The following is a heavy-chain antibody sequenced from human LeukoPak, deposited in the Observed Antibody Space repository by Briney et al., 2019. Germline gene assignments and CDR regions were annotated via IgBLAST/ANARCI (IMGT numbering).Heavy chain of an antibody. Sequence: GASVKVSCKASGYSFSSYGISWVRQAPTQGLEWMGWISAYNGNTNYAQKYQDRVTMTTDTSTTTAYMELRSLRSDDTAVYYCARLRLGELSLGFDPWGQGTLVTVSS. CDR3: ARLRLGELSLGFDP. CDR2: ISAYNGNT. D-gene: IGHD3-16*02. V-gene: IGHV1-18*01. J-gene: IGHJ5*02. CDR1: GYSFSSYG.